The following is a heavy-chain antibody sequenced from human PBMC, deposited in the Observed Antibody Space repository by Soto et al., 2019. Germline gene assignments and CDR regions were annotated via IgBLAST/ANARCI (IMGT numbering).Heavy chain of an antibody. V-gene: IGHV1-18*04. J-gene: IGHJ6*02. CDR1: DFTFTSYG. D-gene: IGHD2-2*01. CDR3: ARVEGGYCSSTSCRHMVFYYYYGMDV. Sequence: ASVKVSCKAYDFTFTSYGISWVRQAPGQGLEWMGWISAYNGNTNYAQKLQGRVTMTTDTSTSTAYMELRSPRSDDTAVYYCARVEGGYCSSTSCRHMVFYYYYGMDVWGQGTTVTVSS. CDR2: ISAYNGNT.